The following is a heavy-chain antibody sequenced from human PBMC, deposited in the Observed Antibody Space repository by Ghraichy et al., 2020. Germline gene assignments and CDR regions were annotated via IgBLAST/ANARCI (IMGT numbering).Heavy chain of an antibody. Sequence: GGSLRLSCAASGFTFSSYSMNWVRQAPGKRLEWVSYISSSSSTIYYADSVKGRFTISRDNAKNSLYLQMNSLRDEDTAVYYCARDDSYGRAYYYGMDVWGQGTTVTVSS. V-gene: IGHV3-48*02. D-gene: IGHD5-18*01. CDR2: ISSSSSTI. J-gene: IGHJ6*02. CDR1: GFTFSSYS. CDR3: ARDDSYGRAYYYGMDV.